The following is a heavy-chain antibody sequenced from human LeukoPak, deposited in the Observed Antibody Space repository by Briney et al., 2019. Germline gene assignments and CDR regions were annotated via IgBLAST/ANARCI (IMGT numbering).Heavy chain of an antibody. CDR1: GFTFSSYE. Sequence: HSGGSLRLSCAASGFTFSSYEMNWVRQAPGKGLEWVSYISSSGSTIYYADSVKGRFTISRDNAKNSLYLQMNSLRAEDTAVYYCALAATYYYYGMDVWGKGTTVTVSS. D-gene: IGHD2-15*01. CDR2: ISSSGSTI. V-gene: IGHV3-48*03. J-gene: IGHJ6*04. CDR3: ALAATYYYYGMDV.